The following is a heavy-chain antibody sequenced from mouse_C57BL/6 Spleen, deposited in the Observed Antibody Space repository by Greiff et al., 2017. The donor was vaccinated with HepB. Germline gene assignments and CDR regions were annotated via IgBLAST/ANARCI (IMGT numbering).Heavy chain of an antibody. CDR2: ISDGGSYT. Sequence: EVKVVESGGGLVKPGGSLKLSCAASGFTFSSYAMSWVRQTPEKRLEWVATISDGGSYTYYPDNVKGRFTISRDNAKNNLYLQMSHLKSEDTAMYYCARGGYGSSYGGFAYWGQGTLVTVSA. CDR1: GFTFSSYA. CDR3: ARGGYGSSYGGFAY. D-gene: IGHD1-1*01. V-gene: IGHV5-4*03. J-gene: IGHJ3*01.